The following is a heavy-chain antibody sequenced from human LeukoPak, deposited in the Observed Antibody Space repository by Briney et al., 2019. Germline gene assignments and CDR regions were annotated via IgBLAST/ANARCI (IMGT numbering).Heavy chain of an antibody. CDR1: GFTFSSYA. Sequence: GGSLRLSCAASGFTFSSYAMSWVRQAPGKGLEWVSAISGSGGSTYYADSVKGRFTISRDNSKNTLYLQMNSLRAEDTAVYYRARLDTSTYDSSGYSDYWGQGTLVTVSS. D-gene: IGHD3-22*01. V-gene: IGHV3-23*01. CDR2: ISGSGGST. J-gene: IGHJ4*02. CDR3: ARLDTSTYDSSGYSDY.